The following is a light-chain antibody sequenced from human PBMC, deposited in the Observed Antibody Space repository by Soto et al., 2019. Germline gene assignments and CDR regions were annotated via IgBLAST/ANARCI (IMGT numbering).Light chain of an antibody. CDR1: SSDIGGYNF. Sequence: QSVLTQPPSASGSPGQSVTISCTGTSSDIGGYNFVSWYQQHPGKAPKLMIDEVNKRPSGGPDRFSGSKSGNTASLTVSGLQAEDEADYYCSSYAGTNHLVFGGGTKVTVL. V-gene: IGLV2-8*01. CDR3: SSYAGTNHLV. J-gene: IGLJ2*01. CDR2: EVN.